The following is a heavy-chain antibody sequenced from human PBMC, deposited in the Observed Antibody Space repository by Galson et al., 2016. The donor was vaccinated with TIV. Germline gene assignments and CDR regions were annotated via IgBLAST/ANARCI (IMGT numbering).Heavy chain of an antibody. D-gene: IGHD2/OR15-2a*01. CDR1: KYTLTELS. Sequence: SVKVSCKVSKYTLTELSMHWVRQAPGKGLEWMGGFDPEQGKTIYAQKFQGRVTMTVDTSTDTAFMELSSLRFEDTAVYYCATVAWFPGLSLDNWGQGTLVTVSS. V-gene: IGHV1-24*01. J-gene: IGHJ4*02. CDR2: FDPEQGKT. CDR3: ATVAWFPGLSLDN.